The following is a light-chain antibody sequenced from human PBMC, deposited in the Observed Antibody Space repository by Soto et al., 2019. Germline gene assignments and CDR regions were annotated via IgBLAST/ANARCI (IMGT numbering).Light chain of an antibody. V-gene: IGLV7-46*01. Sequence: QAVVTQEPSLTVSPGGTVTLTCGSSTGAVTSGHYPYWFQQQDGQAPRGLLHDTSNKHSWTPARFSGSLLGGKAALTLSGAQPEEEADYYCFLSYGGAWVFGGGTQLTVL. CDR2: DTS. CDR3: FLSYGGAWV. J-gene: IGLJ7*01. CDR1: TGAVTSGHY.